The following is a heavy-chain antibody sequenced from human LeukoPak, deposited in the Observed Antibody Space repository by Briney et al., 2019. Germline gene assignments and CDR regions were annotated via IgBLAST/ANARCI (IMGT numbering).Heavy chain of an antibody. CDR2: INSDGSST. Sequence: GGSLRLSCAASGFTFSSYWMHWVRQAPGKGLVWVSRINSDGSSTSYADSVKGRFTISRDNAKNSLYLQMNSLRAEDTAIYYCARGPMVRGVFIRRSKSGFFDYWGQGTLVTVSS. D-gene: IGHD3-10*01. CDR1: GFTFSSYW. V-gene: IGHV3-74*01. CDR3: ARGPMVRGVFIRRSKSGFFDY. J-gene: IGHJ4*02.